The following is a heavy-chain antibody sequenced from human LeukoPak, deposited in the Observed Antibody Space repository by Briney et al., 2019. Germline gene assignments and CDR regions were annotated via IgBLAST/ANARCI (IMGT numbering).Heavy chain of an antibody. J-gene: IGHJ6*02. D-gene: IGHD3-10*01. CDR2: ISGSGGST. V-gene: IGHV3-23*01. CDR1: GFTFSSYA. Sequence: GGSLRLSCAASGFTFSSYAMSWVRQAPGKGLEWVSAISGSGGSTYYADSVKGRFTISRDNSKNTLYLQMNSLRAEDTAVYYCAKAVATYHYGSGSYYNALYYYYGMDVWGQGTTVTVSS. CDR3: AKAVATYHYGSGSYYNALYYYYGMDV.